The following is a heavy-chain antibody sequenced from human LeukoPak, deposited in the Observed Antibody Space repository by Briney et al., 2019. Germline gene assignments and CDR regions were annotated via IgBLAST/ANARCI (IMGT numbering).Heavy chain of an antibody. Sequence: PGGSLRLSCAASGFTFSSYSMNWVRQAPVKGLEWVSSISSSSSYIYYADSVKGRFTISRDNAKNSLYLQMNSLRAEDTAVYYCARDIDYYGSDAQLDIWGQGTMVTVSS. V-gene: IGHV3-21*01. D-gene: IGHD3-10*01. CDR3: ARDIDYYGSDAQLDI. J-gene: IGHJ3*02. CDR1: GFTFSSYS. CDR2: ISSSSSYI.